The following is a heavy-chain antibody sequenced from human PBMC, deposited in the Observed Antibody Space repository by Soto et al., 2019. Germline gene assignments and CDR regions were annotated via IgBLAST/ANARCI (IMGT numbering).Heavy chain of an antibody. CDR3: ARDPVRENYFDY. J-gene: IGHJ4*02. CDR2: ISYDGSYK. Sequence: QVQLVESGGGVVQPGRCLRLSCADSGFTFSSYGMHWVRQAPGKGLDWVATISYDGSYKYYADSVNGRFTISRDNSKNTLHLQMNSVRVEDTAVYYCARDPVRENYFDYWGQGTLVTVSS. CDR1: GFTFSSYG. D-gene: IGHD1-26*01. V-gene: IGHV3-30*03.